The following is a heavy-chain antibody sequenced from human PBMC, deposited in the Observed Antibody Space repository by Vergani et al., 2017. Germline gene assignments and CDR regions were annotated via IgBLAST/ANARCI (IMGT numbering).Heavy chain of an antibody. CDR2: ISWNSGSI. J-gene: IGHJ4*02. CDR3: AKGEEWELLSNFDY. D-gene: IGHD1-26*01. Sequence: EVQLVESGGGLVQPGRSLRLSCAASGFTFDDYAMHWVRQAPGKGLEWVSGISWNSGSIGYADSVKGRFTISRDNAKNSLYLQMNSLRAEDTALYYCAKGEEWELLSNFDYWGQGTLVTVSS. V-gene: IGHV3-9*01. CDR1: GFTFDDYA.